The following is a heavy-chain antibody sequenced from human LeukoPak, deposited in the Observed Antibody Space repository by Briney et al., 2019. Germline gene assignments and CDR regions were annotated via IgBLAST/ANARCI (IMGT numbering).Heavy chain of an antibody. V-gene: IGHV3-23*01. J-gene: IGHJ4*02. CDR3: ATKRGGSYWWFDY. CDR2: ISGSGGST. CDR1: GFTFSSYS. D-gene: IGHD1-26*01. Sequence: LPGGSLRLSCAASGFTFSSYSMNWVRQAPGKGLEWVSAISGSGGSTYYADSVKGRFTISRDNSKNTLYLQMNSLRAEDTAVYYCATKRGGSYWWFDYWGQGTLVTVSS.